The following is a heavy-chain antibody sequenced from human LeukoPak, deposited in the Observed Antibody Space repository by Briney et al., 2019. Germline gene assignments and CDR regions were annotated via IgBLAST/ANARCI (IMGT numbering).Heavy chain of an antibody. Sequence: ASVKVSCKXSGGTFSSYAISWVRQATGQGLEWMGWMNPNSGNTGYSQKFQGRVTITRNTSISTAYMELSSLRSEDTAVYYCATARGGYYYYYMDVWGKGTTVTVSS. D-gene: IGHD2-21*02. CDR3: ATARGGYYYYYMDV. V-gene: IGHV1-8*03. J-gene: IGHJ6*03. CDR1: GGTFSSYA. CDR2: MNPNSGNT.